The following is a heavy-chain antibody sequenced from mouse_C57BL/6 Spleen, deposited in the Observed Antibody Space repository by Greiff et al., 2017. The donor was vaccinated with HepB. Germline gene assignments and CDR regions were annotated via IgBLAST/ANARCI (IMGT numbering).Heavy chain of an antibody. D-gene: IGHD1-1*01. Sequence: EVQLKQSGPELVKPGASVKISCKASGYSFTGYYMNWVKQSPEKSLEWIGEINPSTGGTTYNQKFKAKATLTVDKSSSTAYMQLKSLTSEDSAVYYCARWGSSPPFDVWGTGTTVTVSS. J-gene: IGHJ1*03. CDR1: GYSFTGYY. CDR2: INPSTGGT. CDR3: ARWGSSPPFDV. V-gene: IGHV1-42*01.